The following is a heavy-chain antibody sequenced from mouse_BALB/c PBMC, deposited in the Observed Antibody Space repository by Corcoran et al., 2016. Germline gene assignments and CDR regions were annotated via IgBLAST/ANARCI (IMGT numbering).Heavy chain of an antibody. CDR1: GYTFTDYY. CDR3: ARLDAYYFDY. J-gene: IGHJ2*01. V-gene: IGHV1-84*02. CDR2: IYPGSGNT. Sequence: QIQLQQSGPELVKPGASVKISCKASGYTFTDYYINWVKQKPGQGLEWIGWIYPGSGNTKYNEKFKGKATLTEDTSSSTAYMQLSSLTSEDTAVYFCARLDAYYFDYWGQGTTLTVSS.